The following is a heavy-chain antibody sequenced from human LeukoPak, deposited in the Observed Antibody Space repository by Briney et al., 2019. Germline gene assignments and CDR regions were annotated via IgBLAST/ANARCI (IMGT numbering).Heavy chain of an antibody. CDR2: VHSDGRST. Sequence: PGGSLRLSCAASGFTFSNYWMHWVRQAPGKGLVWVSRVHSDGRSTTYADSVKGRFTISRDNAKNTLYLQMNSLRVEATAVYYCARGGTYSFDYWGQGTLVTVSS. V-gene: IGHV3-74*01. CDR1: GFTFSNYW. J-gene: IGHJ4*02. CDR3: ARGGTYSFDY. D-gene: IGHD1-26*01.